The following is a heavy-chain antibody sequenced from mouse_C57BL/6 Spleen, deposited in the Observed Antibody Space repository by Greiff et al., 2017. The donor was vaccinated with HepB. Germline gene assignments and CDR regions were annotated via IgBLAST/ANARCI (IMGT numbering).Heavy chain of an antibody. Sequence: QVQLQQSGAELVRPGSSVKLSCKASGYTFTSYWMDWVKQRPGQGLEWIGNIYPSDSETHYNQKFKDKATLTVDKSSSTAYMQLSSLTSEDSAVYYCARTRSGYAMDYWGQGTSVTVSS. D-gene: IGHD3-2*02. CDR3: ARTRSGYAMDY. V-gene: IGHV1-61*01. CDR1: GYTFTSYW. CDR2: IYPSDSET. J-gene: IGHJ4*01.